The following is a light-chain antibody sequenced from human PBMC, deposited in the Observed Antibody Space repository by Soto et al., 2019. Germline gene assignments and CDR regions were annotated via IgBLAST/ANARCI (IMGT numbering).Light chain of an antibody. CDR1: QTISSW. J-gene: IGKJ4*01. CDR2: GAS. Sequence: DIQMTQSPSPLSGSVGDRVTITCRASQTISSWLAWYQQRPGKAPKLLIFGASTLQSGVPSRFSGSGSGTEFTLTISSLQAEDFATYFCQESYTSPAVSFGGGTKVDIK. V-gene: IGKV1-5*01. CDR3: QESYTSPAVS.